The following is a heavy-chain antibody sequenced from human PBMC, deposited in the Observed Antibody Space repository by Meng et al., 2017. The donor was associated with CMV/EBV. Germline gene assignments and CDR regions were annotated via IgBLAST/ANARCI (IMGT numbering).Heavy chain of an antibody. V-gene: IGHV1-69*05. CDR1: GGTFSSYA. CDR3: ARVRGGFLEWIGRYFDY. J-gene: IGHJ4*02. D-gene: IGHD3-3*01. CDR2: IIPIFGTA. Sequence: SVKVSCKASGGTFSSYAISWVRQAPGQGLEWMGGIIPIFGTANYAQKFQGRVTITTDESTSTAYMELSSLRSEDTAVYYCARVRGGFLEWIGRYFDYWGQGTLVTVSS.